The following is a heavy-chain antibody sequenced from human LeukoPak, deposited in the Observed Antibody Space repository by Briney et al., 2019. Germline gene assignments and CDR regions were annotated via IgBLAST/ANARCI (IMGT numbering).Heavy chain of an antibody. D-gene: IGHD1-7*01. CDR2: IYYSGST. J-gene: IGHJ4*02. CDR3: ARLPRYNWNYLHFDY. CDR1: GGSISSSSYH. V-gene: IGHV4-39*01. Sequence: SETLSLTFTVSGGSISSSSYHWGWIRQPPGKGLEWIGSIYYSGSTYYNPSLKSRVTISVDTSKNQFSLKLSSVTAADTAVYYCARLPRYNWNYLHFDYWGQGTLVTVSS.